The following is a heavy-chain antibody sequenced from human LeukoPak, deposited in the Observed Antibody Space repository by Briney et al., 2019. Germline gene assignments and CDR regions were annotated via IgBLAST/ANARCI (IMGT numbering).Heavy chain of an antibody. CDR3: TRPVGDRDY. Sequence: GGSLRLSCAASGFTFSSSAMHWVRQASGKGLEWVSRIRSKANSYATAYAASVKGRFTISRDDSKNTAYLQMNSLKTEDTAVYYCTRPVGDRDYWGQGTLVTVPS. J-gene: IGHJ4*02. D-gene: IGHD3-16*01. CDR2: IRSKANSYAT. V-gene: IGHV3-73*01. CDR1: GFTFSSSA.